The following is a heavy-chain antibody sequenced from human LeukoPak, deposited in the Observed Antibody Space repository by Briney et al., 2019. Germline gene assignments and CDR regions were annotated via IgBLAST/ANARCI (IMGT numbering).Heavy chain of an antibody. Sequence: PSETLSLTCSVSVGPISSYYWIGTRQPPGKGLEWIGYIYYSWSTNYNPSLKSRVTISVDTSKNQFSLKLSSVTAADTAVYYCARTYYDIAGYYYGMDVWGQGTTVTVSS. CDR2: IYYSWST. CDR1: VGPISSYY. V-gene: IGHV4-59*01. D-gene: IGHD3-9*01. J-gene: IGHJ6*02. CDR3: ARTYYDIAGYYYGMDV.